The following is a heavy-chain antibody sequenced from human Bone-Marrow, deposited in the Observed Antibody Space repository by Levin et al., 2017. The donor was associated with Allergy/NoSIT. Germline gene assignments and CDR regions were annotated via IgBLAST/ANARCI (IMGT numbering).Heavy chain of an antibody. V-gene: IGHV4-61*01. D-gene: IGHD6-19*01. CDR1: GGSVSSGTYY. CDR3: ARNRIVVAGGNDYYYGMDV. CDR2: INYRGST. Sequence: SETLSLTCTVSGGSVSSGTYYWSWIRQPPGKGLEWIGYINYRGSTKYNPSLKRRVTISVDTSKNEFSLKLSSVTAADTAVYYCARNRIVVAGGNDYYYGMDVWGQGTTVTVSS. J-gene: IGHJ6*02.